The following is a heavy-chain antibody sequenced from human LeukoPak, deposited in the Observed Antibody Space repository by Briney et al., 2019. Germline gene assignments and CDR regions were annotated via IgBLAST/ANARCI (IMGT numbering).Heavy chain of an antibody. CDR2: ISGSGGST. J-gene: IGHJ4*02. V-gene: IGHV3-23*01. Sequence: PGGSLRLSCAASGFTFSSYAMSWVRQAPGKGREWVSAISGSGGSTYYADSVKGRFTISRDNSKNTLYLQMNSLRAEDTAVYYCAKDPNNDYDSSGYYFNYFDYWGQGTLVTVSS. D-gene: IGHD3-22*01. CDR1: GFTFSSYA. CDR3: AKDPNNDYDSSGYYFNYFDY.